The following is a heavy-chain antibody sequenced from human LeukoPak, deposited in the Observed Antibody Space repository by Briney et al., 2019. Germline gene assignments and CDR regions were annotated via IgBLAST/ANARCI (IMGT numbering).Heavy chain of an antibody. D-gene: IGHD7-27*01. CDR1: GFTFSSYA. V-gene: IGHV3-30*04. J-gene: IGHJ3*02. CDR3: ARDRTTSGDAAFDI. CDR2: ISYDGNNK. Sequence: PGRSLRLSCAASGFTFSSYAMQWVRQAPGKGLEWAAVISYDGNNKYYADSVKGRFTISRDNSKNTLYLQVSSLRTDDTAMYYCARDRTTSGDAAFDIWGQGTMVTVSS.